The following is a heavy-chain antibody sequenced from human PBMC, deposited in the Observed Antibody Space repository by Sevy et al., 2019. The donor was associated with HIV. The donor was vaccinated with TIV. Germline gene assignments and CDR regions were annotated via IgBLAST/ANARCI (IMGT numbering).Heavy chain of an antibody. Sequence: ASVKVSCKASGYTFSRHGFSWVRQAPGQGLEWVGWISPYNGNTNYGQKFHDRVTMTTDTSTSTAYMELRTLRSDDTAVYYCARDILTGYYWPTPLDFWGQGTLVTVSS. CDR2: ISPYNGNT. J-gene: IGHJ4*02. D-gene: IGHD3-9*01. CDR3: ARDILTGYYWPTPLDF. CDR1: GYTFSRHG. V-gene: IGHV1-18*01.